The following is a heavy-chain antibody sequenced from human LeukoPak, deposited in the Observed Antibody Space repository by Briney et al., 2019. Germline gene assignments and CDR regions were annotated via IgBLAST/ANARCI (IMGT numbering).Heavy chain of an antibody. J-gene: IGHJ4*02. D-gene: IGHD3-16*01. V-gene: IGHV3-30*02. CDR1: GFTFSSYG. CDR3: AKDYDYVWGSTNY. Sequence: GGSLRLSCAASGFTFSSYGMHWVRQAPGKGLEWVAFIRYDGSNKYYADSVKGRFTLSRDNSKNTLYLQMNSLRAEDTAVYYCAKDYDYVWGSTNYWGQGTLVTVSS. CDR2: IRYDGSNK.